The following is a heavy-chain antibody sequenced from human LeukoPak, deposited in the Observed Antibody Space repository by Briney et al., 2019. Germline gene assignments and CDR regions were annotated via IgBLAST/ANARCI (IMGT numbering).Heavy chain of an antibody. V-gene: IGHV3-53*01. Sequence: GGSQRLSCTVSGFTVSTNSMSWVRQTPGKGLEWVSFIYSGGSTHYSDSVKGRFTISRDNSKNTLYLQMNSLRAEDTAVYYCARAGGYCGRISCPYYFDYWGQGSLVAVSS. CDR2: IYSGGST. D-gene: IGHD2-15*01. CDR1: GFTVSTNS. CDR3: ARAGGYCGRISCPYYFDY. J-gene: IGHJ4*02.